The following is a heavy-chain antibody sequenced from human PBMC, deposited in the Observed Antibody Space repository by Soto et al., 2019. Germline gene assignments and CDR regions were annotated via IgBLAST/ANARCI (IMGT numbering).Heavy chain of an antibody. Sequence: QLQLQESGPGLVKPSETLSLSCSVSGGSTSSSSYYWGWIRQPPGKGLEWIGSIFYTGYTYYNPSLKGRVTMSIDTSKNQFSLSLNSVTAADTAVYYCARHRKERWTASYYFDSWGQGTLVTVSS. CDR1: GGSTSSSSYY. CDR2: IFYTGYT. J-gene: IGHJ4*02. CDR3: ARHRKERWTASYYFDS. V-gene: IGHV4-39*01. D-gene: IGHD5-18*01.